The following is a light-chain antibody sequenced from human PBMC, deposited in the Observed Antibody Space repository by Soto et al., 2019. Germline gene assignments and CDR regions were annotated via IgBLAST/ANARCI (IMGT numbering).Light chain of an antibody. CDR3: QQYDTLQFT. Sequence: DIVMTQSPDSLAVSLGERATINCKSSQSVLYSSNNKNYLAWYQQKPGQPPKLLIYWASTRESGVPDRFSGSGSGTDFTLTISSLQAEDVAVYYCQQYDTLQFTFGPGTKVHIK. V-gene: IGKV4-1*01. CDR2: WAS. CDR1: QSVLYSSNNKNY. J-gene: IGKJ3*01.